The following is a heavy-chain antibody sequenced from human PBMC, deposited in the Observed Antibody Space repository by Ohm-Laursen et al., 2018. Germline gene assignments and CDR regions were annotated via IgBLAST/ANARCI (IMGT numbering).Heavy chain of an antibody. D-gene: IGHD3-3*01. CDR2: ISGSGGST. Sequence: SLRLSCTASGFTFSTYAMSWVRQAPGKGLGWVSAISGSGGSTFYADSVKGRFTISRDNSKNTLFLQINSLRAEDTAIYFYASPPYDFWSGNSPSFEYWGQGTLVTVSP. V-gene: IGHV3-23*01. CDR3: ASPPYDFWSGNSPSFEY. CDR1: GFTFSTYA. J-gene: IGHJ4*02.